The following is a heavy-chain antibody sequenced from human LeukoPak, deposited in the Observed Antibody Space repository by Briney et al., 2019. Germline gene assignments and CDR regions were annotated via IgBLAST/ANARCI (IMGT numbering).Heavy chain of an antibody. CDR2: IYYSGST. CDR1: GFTFSSYA. D-gene: IGHD5-12*01. V-gene: IGHV4-39*01. J-gene: IGHJ4*02. Sequence: PGGSLRLSCAASGFTFSSYAMSWVRQAPGKGLEWIGSIYYSGSTYYNPSLKSRVTISVDTSKNQFSLKLSSVTAADTAVYYCARLGWLRVTDYWGQGTLVTVSS. CDR3: ARLGWLRVTDY.